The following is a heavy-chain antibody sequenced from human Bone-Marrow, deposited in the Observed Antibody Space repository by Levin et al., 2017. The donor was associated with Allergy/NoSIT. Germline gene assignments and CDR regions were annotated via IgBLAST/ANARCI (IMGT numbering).Heavy chain of an antibody. D-gene: IGHD3-16*01. CDR1: GGSISSYY. Sequence: SETLSLTCTVSGGSISSYYWSWIRQPPGKGLEWIGYIYYSGSTNYNPSLKSRVTISVDTSKNQFSLKLSSVTAADTAVYYCARSQEGDYHYFDYWGQGTLVTVSS. V-gene: IGHV4-59*08. CDR3: ARSQEGDYHYFDY. J-gene: IGHJ4*02. CDR2: IYYSGST.